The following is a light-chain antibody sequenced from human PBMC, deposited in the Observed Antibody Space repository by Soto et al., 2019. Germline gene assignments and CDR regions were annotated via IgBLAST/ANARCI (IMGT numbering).Light chain of an antibody. CDR3: SSYTSSSSPVV. V-gene: IGLV2-14*01. Sequence: QSALTQPASVSGSPGQSITISCTGTSSDVGNYNYVSWYQQHPGKAPKLIIYDVSHRPSGVSNRFSGSKSGNTASLTISGLQAEDEADYYCSSYTSSSSPVVFDGGTQLTVL. CDR1: SSDVGNYNY. J-gene: IGLJ2*01. CDR2: DVS.